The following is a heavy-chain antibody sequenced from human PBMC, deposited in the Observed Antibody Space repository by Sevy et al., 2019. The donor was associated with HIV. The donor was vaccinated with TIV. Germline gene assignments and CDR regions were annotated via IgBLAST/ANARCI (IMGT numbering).Heavy chain of an antibody. V-gene: IGHV3-66*01. CDR1: GFTVNNND. CDR2: IHSDGTT. CDR3: ARGKSGYGYALNY. D-gene: IGHD5-18*01. J-gene: IGHJ4*02. Sequence: GGSLRLSCAASGFTVNNNDMTWVRQAPGKGLEGVSVIHSDGTTYHADSVKDRFTISRDNFKNTLYLHMSSLRAEDTAVYYCARGKSGYGYALNYWGQGTLVTVSS.